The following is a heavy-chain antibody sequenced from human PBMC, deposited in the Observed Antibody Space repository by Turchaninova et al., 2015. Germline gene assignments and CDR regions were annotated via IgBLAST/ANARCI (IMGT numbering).Heavy chain of an antibody. CDR3: VRDRDGYNY. V-gene: IGHV3-74*01. J-gene: IGHJ4*02. Sequence: EVQLVESGGGLVQTGGSLRLSCAASGFTFRTYIMPWVCQAPGKGLVWVSRVDEDGRNTHYADSVKGRFTISRDNAKNTLHLQMNGLTAEDTAVYYCVRDRDGYNYWGQGTLVTVSS. CDR2: VDEDGRNT. D-gene: IGHD5-24*01. CDR1: GFTFRTYI.